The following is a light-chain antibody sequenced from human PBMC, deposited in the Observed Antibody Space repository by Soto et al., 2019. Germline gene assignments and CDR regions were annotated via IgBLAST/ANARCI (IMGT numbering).Light chain of an antibody. CDR3: QQYDNLPPFT. Sequence: DIQMTQSPSSLSASVGDRVTITCQASQDISNYLIWYQQKPGKAPQLLIYDASNLETGVPARFSGSGSGADFTFTISSLQPEDIATYYCQQYDNLPPFTFGPGTKVDIK. V-gene: IGKV1-33*01. CDR1: QDISNY. CDR2: DAS. J-gene: IGKJ3*01.